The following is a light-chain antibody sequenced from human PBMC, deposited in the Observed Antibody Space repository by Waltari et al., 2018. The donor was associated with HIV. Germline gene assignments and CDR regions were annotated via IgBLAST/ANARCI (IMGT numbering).Light chain of an antibody. CDR2: AAS. V-gene: IGKV1-39*01. Sequence: DIQMTQSPSSLSASVGDRVTLTCRASQTIETYLNWYQQTPGKAPKLLIFAASHLQGGVPSRFSGSGSGTVFTLTVSSLQPEDFATYYCQQTYRSPQTFGQGTRLEIK. CDR3: QQTYRSPQT. CDR1: QTIETY. J-gene: IGKJ5*01.